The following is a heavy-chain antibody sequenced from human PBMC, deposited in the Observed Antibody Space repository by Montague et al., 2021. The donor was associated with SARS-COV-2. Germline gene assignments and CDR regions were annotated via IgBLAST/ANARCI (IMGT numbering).Heavy chain of an antibody. D-gene: IGHD2/OR15-2a*01. J-gene: IGHJ6*02. CDR3: ARAPIHPVPTSIGMDV. V-gene: IGHV4-59*01. CDR1: GASISSYY. CDR2: IYYSGST. Sequence: SETLSLTCTVSGASISSYYWSWIRQPPGKGLEWIGFIYYSGSTNYNPSLKSRVTISVDTSKKQLSLKLNSVTAADTAVYYCARAPIHPVPTSIGMDVWGQGTTVTVSS.